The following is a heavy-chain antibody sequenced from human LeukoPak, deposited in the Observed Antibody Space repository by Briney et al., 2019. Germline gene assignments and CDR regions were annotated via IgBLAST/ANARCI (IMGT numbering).Heavy chain of an antibody. D-gene: IGHD6-13*01. CDR3: ARDHGSSWYKYNWFDP. J-gene: IGHJ5*02. CDR2: IYYSGST. Sequence: SETLSLTCTVSGGSISSYYWSWIRQPPGKGLEWIGYIYYSGSTNYNPSLKSRVTISVDTSKNQFSLKLSSVTAADTAVYYCARDHGSSWYKYNWFDPWGQGTLVTVSS. V-gene: IGHV4-59*01. CDR1: GGSISSYY.